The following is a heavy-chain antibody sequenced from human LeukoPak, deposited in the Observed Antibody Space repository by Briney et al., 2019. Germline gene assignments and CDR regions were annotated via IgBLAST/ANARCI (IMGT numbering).Heavy chain of an antibody. J-gene: IGHJ4*02. D-gene: IGHD2-2*01. CDR2: ISSSSNNI. CDR1: GFTFSTYT. V-gene: IGHV3-21*01. Sequence: GGSLRLSCAACGFTFSTYTMHWVRQAPGKGLEWVSSISSSSNNINYADSVKGRFTISRDNAMNSVHLQMNSLRVEDTAVYYCARGYQRPDYWGQGTLITVSS. CDR3: ARGYQRPDY.